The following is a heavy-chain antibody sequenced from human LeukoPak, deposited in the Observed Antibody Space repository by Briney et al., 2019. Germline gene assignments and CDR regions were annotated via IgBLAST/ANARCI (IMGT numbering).Heavy chain of an antibody. D-gene: IGHD6-13*01. J-gene: IGHJ4*02. Sequence: PGRSLRLSCAASGFTFSSYAMHWVRQAPGKGLEWVAVISYDGSNKYYADSVKGRFTISRDNSKNTLYLQMNSLRAEDTAVYYCAREGSSSQQDYFDYWGQGTLVTVSS. CDR2: ISYDGSNK. CDR3: AREGSSSQQDYFDY. CDR1: GFTFSSYA. V-gene: IGHV3-30*14.